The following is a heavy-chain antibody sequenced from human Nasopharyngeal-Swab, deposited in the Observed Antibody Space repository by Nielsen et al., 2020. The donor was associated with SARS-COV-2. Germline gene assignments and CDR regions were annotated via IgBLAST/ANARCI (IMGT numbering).Heavy chain of an antibody. D-gene: IGHD2-2*01. CDR3: ARGCSSTSCPQGVGWFDP. Sequence: WVRQAPGQRLEWMGWINAGNGNTKYSQKFQGRVTITRDTSASTAHMELSSLRSEDTAVYYCARGCSSTSCPQGVGWFDPWGQGTLVTVSS. J-gene: IGHJ5*02. CDR2: INAGNGNT. V-gene: IGHV1-3*01.